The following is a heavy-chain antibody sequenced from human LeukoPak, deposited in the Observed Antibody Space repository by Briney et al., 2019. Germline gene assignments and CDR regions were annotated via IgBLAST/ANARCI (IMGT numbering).Heavy chain of an antibody. J-gene: IGHJ4*02. CDR1: GGMFNNYA. Sequence: ASVKVSCKASGGMFNNYAISWVRQAPGQGLEWMGGIIPIFGTPNYAQKFQGRVTITADKSTSTAYMELSSLRSEDTAAYYCAYSSGSFDYWGQGTLVTVSS. CDR3: AYSSGSFDY. V-gene: IGHV1-69*06. D-gene: IGHD6-25*01. CDR2: IIPIFGTP.